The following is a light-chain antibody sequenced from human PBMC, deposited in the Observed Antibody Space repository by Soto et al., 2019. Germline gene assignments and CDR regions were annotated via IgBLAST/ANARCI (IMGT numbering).Light chain of an antibody. J-gene: IGKJ2*01. V-gene: IGKV3-11*01. CDR2: DAS. Sequence: EIVLTQSPATLSLSPGERATLSCRASQSVSSYLAWYQQNPGQAPRLLIYDASISATGIPARFSGSGSGTVFTLTISSLEPEEFAVYYGQQRTNWPPYTFGQGAKLEIK. CDR3: QQRTNWPPYT. CDR1: QSVSSY.